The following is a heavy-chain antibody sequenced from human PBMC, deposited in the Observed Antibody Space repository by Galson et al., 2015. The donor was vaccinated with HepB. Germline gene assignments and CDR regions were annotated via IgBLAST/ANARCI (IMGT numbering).Heavy chain of an antibody. J-gene: IGHJ6*02. V-gene: IGHV3-7*03. D-gene: IGHD3-10*01. CDR3: LYGSGSYSDYYYGMDV. CDR1: GFTFSSYW. CDR2: IKQDGSEK. Sequence: LRLSCAASGFTFSSYWMSWVRQAPGKGLEWVANIKQDGSEKYYVDSVKGRFTISRDNAKNSLYLQMNSLRAEDTAVYYCLYGSGSYSDYYYGMDVWGQGTTVTVSS.